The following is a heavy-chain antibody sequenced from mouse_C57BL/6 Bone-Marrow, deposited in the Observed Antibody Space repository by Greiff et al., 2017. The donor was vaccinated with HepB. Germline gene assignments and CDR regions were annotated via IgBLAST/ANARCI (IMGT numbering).Heavy chain of an antibody. CDR1: GFTFSDYG. CDR2: ISSGSSTI. V-gene: IGHV5-17*01. D-gene: IGHD2-5*01. Sequence: EVQRVESGGGLVKPGGSLKLSCAASGFTFSDYGMHWVRQAPEKGVEWVAYISSGSSTIYYADTVKGRFTISRDNAKNTLFLQMTSLRSEDTAMYYCARKDPLYSNFAYWGQGTLVTVSA. CDR3: ARKDPLYSNFAY. J-gene: IGHJ3*01.